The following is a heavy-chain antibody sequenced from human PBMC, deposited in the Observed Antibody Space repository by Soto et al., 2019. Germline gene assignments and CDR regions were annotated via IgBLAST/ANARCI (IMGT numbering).Heavy chain of an antibody. Sequence: QVQLQESGPGLVKPSGTLSLTCAVSSGSISSSNWWSWVRQPPGKGLEWIGEIYHSGSTNYNPSLKSRVTISVDKSKNQFSLKLSSVTAADTAVYYCARARKQALGYCSGGSCYSVQERAFDIWGQGTMVTVSS. CDR1: SGSISSSNW. D-gene: IGHD2-15*01. V-gene: IGHV4-4*02. J-gene: IGHJ3*02. CDR2: IYHSGST. CDR3: ARARKQALGYCSGGSCYSVQERAFDI.